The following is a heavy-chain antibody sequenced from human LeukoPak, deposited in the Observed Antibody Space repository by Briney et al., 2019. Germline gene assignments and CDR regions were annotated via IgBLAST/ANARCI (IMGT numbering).Heavy chain of an antibody. V-gene: IGHV4-34*01. CDR3: ARGLPLRTIFGVVVTNDDAFDI. D-gene: IGHD3-3*01. Sequence: SSETLSLTCAVYGGSFSGYYWSWIRQPPGKGLEWIGEINHSGSTNYNPSLKSRVTISVDTSKNQFSLKLSSVTAADTAVYYCARGLPLRTIFGVVVTNDDAFDIWGQGTMVTVSS. CDR2: INHSGST. J-gene: IGHJ3*02. CDR1: GGSFSGYY.